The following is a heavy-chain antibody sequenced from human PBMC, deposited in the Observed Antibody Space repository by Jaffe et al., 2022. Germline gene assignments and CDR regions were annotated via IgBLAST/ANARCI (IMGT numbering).Heavy chain of an antibody. V-gene: IGHV3-23*01. CDR1: GFTFTSYA. D-gene: IGHD6-13*01. Sequence: EVQLLESGGGLVQPGGSLRLSCAASGFTFTSYAMSWVRQAPGRGLEWVSIISGSGGRTYYADSVKGRFTISRDNSKNTLYLQMNSLRAEDTAVYYCAKDIVSDPGAAAGRGFDYWGQGTLVTVSS. CDR2: ISGSGGRT. CDR3: AKDIVSDPGAAAGRGFDY. J-gene: IGHJ4*02.